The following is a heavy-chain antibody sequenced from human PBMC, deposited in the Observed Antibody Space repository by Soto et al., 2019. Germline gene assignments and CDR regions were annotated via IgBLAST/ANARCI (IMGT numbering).Heavy chain of an antibody. Sequence: SETLSLTCTVSDGSIGNYYWTWIRQSPEKGLEWIGYIFYIGSTNYNPALKSRVTISEDRSKNQVFLTLRSVTAADTAVYFCVRSVSSSRFDFWGPGTLVTVSS. CDR2: IFYIGST. V-gene: IGHV4-59*03. J-gene: IGHJ4*02. CDR1: DGSIGNYY. CDR3: VRSVSSSRFDF.